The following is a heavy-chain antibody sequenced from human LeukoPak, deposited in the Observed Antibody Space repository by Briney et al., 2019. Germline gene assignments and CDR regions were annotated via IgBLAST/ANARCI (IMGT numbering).Heavy chain of an antibody. CDR3: ARSTDLFYFDY. V-gene: IGHV1-46*01. CDR2: INPSGAGT. CDR1: GYTFTSYY. Sequence: GASVKVSCKASGYTFTSYYMHWVRQAPGQGLDWMGIINPSGAGTTYAQKFQGRVTVTRDTSTSTVYMELSSLRSEDTAVYYCARSTDLFYFDYWGQGTLVTVSS. D-gene: IGHD3-3*01. J-gene: IGHJ4*02.